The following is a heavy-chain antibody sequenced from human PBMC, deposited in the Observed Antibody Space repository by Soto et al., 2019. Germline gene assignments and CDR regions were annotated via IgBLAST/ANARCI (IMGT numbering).Heavy chain of an antibody. J-gene: IGHJ4*02. V-gene: IGHV4-31*03. D-gene: IGHD6-13*01. CDR2: IYYSGST. Sequence: LTCTVSGGSISSGGYYWSWIRQHPGKGLEWIGYIYYSGSTYYNPSLKSRVTISVDTSKNHFSLKLSSVTAADTAVYYCARRSPATACHFDYWGQGTLVTVSS. CDR3: ARRSPATACHFDY. CDR1: GGSISSGGYY.